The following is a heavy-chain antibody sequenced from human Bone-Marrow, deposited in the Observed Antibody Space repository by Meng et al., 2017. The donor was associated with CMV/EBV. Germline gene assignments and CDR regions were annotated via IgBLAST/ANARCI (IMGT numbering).Heavy chain of an antibody. J-gene: IGHJ3*02. V-gene: IGHV3-7*01. Sequence: GGSLRLSCAASGLSFSSYWMSWVRQAPGKGLEWVANIKQDGSEKVYVESVMGRFTIARDNAKNSLYLQMSSLRAEDTAVYYCARGDFWSGDYTDAFDIWGQGAMVTV. D-gene: IGHD3-3*01. CDR3: ARGDFWSGDYTDAFDI. CDR2: IKQDGSEK. CDR1: GLSFSSYW.